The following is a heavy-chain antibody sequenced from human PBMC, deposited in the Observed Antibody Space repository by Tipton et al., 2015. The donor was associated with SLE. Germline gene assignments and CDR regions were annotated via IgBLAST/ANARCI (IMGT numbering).Heavy chain of an antibody. V-gene: IGHV3-74*01. CDR2: INSDGSST. CDR1: GFTFSSYW. CDR3: ARDVPPIAMIGYYCYMDF. Sequence: SLRLSCAASGFTFSSYWMHWVRQAPGKGLVWVSRINSDGSSTSYADSVKGRFTISRDNAKNTLYLQMNSLRAEDTAVYYCARDVPPIAMIGYYCYMDFWCKGAAVTVSS. D-gene: IGHD3-22*01. J-gene: IGHJ6*03.